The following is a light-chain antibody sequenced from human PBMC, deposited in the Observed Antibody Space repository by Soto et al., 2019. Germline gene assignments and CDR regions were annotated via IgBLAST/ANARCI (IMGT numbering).Light chain of an antibody. CDR1: QSISSW. CDR2: KAS. Sequence: DIQMTQSPSTLSASVGDRVTITCRASQSISSWLAWYQQKAGNAPKSLIYKASSLESGVPSRFSGSGSGTEFTLTISSLQHDDFATYYCQQYLSYPITFGQGTRLEIK. V-gene: IGKV1-5*03. CDR3: QQYLSYPIT. J-gene: IGKJ5*01.